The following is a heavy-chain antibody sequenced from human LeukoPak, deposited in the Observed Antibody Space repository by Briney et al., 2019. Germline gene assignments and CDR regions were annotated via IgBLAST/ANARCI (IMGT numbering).Heavy chain of an antibody. Sequence: GASVKVSCKASGYTFTSYGIIWVRQAPGQGLEWMGWISAYNGNTNYAQKLQGRVTMTTDTSTSTAYMELRSLRSDDTAVYYCARDYYDSSGYFLRGDYWGQGTLVTVSS. D-gene: IGHD3-22*01. V-gene: IGHV1-18*01. CDR3: ARDYYDSSGYFLRGDY. CDR1: GYTFTSYG. CDR2: ISAYNGNT. J-gene: IGHJ4*02.